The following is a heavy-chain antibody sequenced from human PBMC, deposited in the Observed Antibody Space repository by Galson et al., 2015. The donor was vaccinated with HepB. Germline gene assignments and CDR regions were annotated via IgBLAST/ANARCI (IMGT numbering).Heavy chain of an antibody. J-gene: IGHJ4*02. Sequence: SCAASGFTFSSYTISWVRQAPGQGLEWMGRIIPILGIANYAQKFQGRVTITADKSTSTAYVELSSLRSEDTAVYYCAREPEGMATMWGQGTLVTVSS. CDR2: IIPILGIA. CDR1: GFTFSSYT. D-gene: IGHD5-24*01. CDR3: AREPEGMATM. V-gene: IGHV1-69*04.